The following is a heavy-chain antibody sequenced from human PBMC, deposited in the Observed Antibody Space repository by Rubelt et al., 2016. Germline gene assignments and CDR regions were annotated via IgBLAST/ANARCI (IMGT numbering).Heavy chain of an antibody. Sequence: EVQLLESGGGLVQPGGSLRLSCAASGFTFSSYAMSWVRQAPGKGLEWVSAISGSGGSTYYADSVKGRFTISRDNSKNTLYLQMNSLRDEDTAVYYCAELDIDWYSTRWYVIYWGQGTLVTVSS. CDR2: ISGSGGST. CDR3: AELDIDWYSTRWYVIY. D-gene: IGHD6-13*01. J-gene: IGHJ4*02. CDR1: GFTFSSYA. V-gene: IGHV3-23*01.